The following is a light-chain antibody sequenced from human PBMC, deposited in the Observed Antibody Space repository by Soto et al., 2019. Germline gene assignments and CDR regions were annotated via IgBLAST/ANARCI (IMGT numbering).Light chain of an antibody. V-gene: IGLV4-60*02. CDR3: ETWDSNTHAV. Sequence: QAVVTQSSSASASLGSSVKLTCTLSSGHSSYIIAWHQQQPGKAPRYLMKLEGSRSYNKWSGVPDRFSGSSSGADRYLTISTLEFEDEADYYCETWDSNTHAVFGGGTKLTVL. CDR1: SGHSSYI. CDR2: LEGSRSY. J-gene: IGLJ3*02.